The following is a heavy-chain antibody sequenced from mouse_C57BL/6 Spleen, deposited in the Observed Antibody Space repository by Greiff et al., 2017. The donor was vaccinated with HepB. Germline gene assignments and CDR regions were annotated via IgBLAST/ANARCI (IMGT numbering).Heavy chain of an antibody. V-gene: IGHV1-74*01. CDR3: AMRDYYGSSFWFAY. CDR1: GYTFTSYW. CDR2: IHPSDSDT. J-gene: IGHJ3*01. Sequence: QVQLQQPGAELVKPGASVKVSCKASGYTFTSYWMHWVKQRPGQGLEWIGRIHPSDSDTNYNQKFKGKATLTVDKSSSTAYMQLSSLTSEDSAVYYCAMRDYYGSSFWFAYWGQGTLVTVSP. D-gene: IGHD1-1*01.